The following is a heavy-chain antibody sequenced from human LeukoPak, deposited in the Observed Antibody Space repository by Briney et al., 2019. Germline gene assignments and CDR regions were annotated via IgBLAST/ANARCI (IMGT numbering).Heavy chain of an antibody. CDR2: IYYSGST. CDR3: ARDPGYWYFDL. D-gene: IGHD1-1*01. V-gene: IGHV4-59*01. CDR1: GGSISSYY. J-gene: IGHJ2*01. Sequence: PSETLSLTCTVSGGSISSYYWSWIRQPPGKGLEWIGYIYYSGSTNYSPSLKSRVTISVDTSKNQFSLKLSSVTAADTAVYYCARDPGYWYFDLWGRGTLVTVSS.